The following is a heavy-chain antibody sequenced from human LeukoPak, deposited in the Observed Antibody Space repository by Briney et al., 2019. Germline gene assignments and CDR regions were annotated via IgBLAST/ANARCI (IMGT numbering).Heavy chain of an antibody. CDR1: GFTFSSYV. Sequence: GRSLRLSCAASGFTFSSYVMHWVRQAPGKGLEWVAVISYDGDNKYYADSVKGRFTLSRDNSKNTLYLQMNSLRAEDTAVYFCARANWAGIEAPATDYWGQGTLVTVSS. D-gene: IGHD2-15*01. V-gene: IGHV3-30-3*01. J-gene: IGHJ4*02. CDR3: ARANWAGIEAPATDY. CDR2: ISYDGDNK.